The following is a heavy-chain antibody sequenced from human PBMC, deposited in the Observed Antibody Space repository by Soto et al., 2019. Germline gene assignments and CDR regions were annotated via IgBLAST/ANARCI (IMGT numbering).Heavy chain of an antibody. Sequence: GASVKVSCKASGYTFTGYYMHWVRQAPGQGLEWMGWINPNSGGTNYAQKFQGWVTMTRDTSISTAYMELSRLRSDDTAVYYCARVLTTAVAGGVYHYGMDVWGQGTTVTVSS. V-gene: IGHV1-2*04. D-gene: IGHD6-19*01. J-gene: IGHJ6*02. CDR1: GYTFTGYY. CDR2: INPNSGGT. CDR3: ARVLTTAVAGGVYHYGMDV.